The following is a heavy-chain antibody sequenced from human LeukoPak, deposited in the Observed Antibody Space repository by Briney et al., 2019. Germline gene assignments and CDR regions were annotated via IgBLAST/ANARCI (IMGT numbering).Heavy chain of an antibody. CDR2: ISSSGGST. D-gene: IGHD3-16*02. V-gene: IGHV3-23*01. CDR3: ARGVDVSGSYRQYYFDY. Sequence: GGSLRLSCAASGFTFSNYAMSWVRQAPGKGLEWVSTISSSGGSTYYADSVKGRFTISRDNSKNTLYLQMNGLRAEDTAVYYCARGVDVSGSYRQYYFDYWGQGTLVTVSS. CDR1: GFTFSNYA. J-gene: IGHJ4*02.